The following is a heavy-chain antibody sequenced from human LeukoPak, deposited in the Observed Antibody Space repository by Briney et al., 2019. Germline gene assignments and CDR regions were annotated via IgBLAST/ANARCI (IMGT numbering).Heavy chain of an antibody. Sequence: PSETLSLTCAVYGGSFSGYYWSWIRQPPGKGLEWIGEVNHSGSTNYNPSLKSRVTISVDTSKNQFSLKLSSVTAADTAVYYCARVRGYSYGRYFDYWGQGTLVTVSS. V-gene: IGHV4-34*01. J-gene: IGHJ4*02. CDR1: GGSFSGYY. CDR2: VNHSGST. D-gene: IGHD5-18*01. CDR3: ARVRGYSYGRYFDY.